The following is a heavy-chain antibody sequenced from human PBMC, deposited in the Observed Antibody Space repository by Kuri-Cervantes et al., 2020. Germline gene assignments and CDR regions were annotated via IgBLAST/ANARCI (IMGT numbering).Heavy chain of an antibody. V-gene: IGHV3-30*14. CDR1: GFTFSSYA. CDR3: AREPGSGYFFDY. Sequence: GESLKISCAASGFTFSSYAMHWVRQAPGKGLEWVALISYDGDNAYFADSVKGRFTISRDNSMDTLFLRMNGLRVEDTAVYYCAREPGSGYFFDYWGQGTLVTVSS. D-gene: IGHD3-22*01. J-gene: IGHJ4*02. CDR2: ISYDGDNA.